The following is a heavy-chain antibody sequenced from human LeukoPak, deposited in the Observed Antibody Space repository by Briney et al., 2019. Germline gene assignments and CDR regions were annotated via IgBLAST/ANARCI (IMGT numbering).Heavy chain of an antibody. Sequence: PGGSLRLSCAASGFTFSSYGMHWVRQAPGKGLEWVAVISYDGSNKYYADSVKGRFTISRDNSKNTLYLQMNSLRAEDTAVYYCAKAFNGGNGYFDYWGQGTLVTVSS. J-gene: IGHJ4*02. CDR2: ISYDGSNK. CDR1: GFTFSSYG. CDR3: AKAFNGGNGYFDY. V-gene: IGHV3-30*18. D-gene: IGHD4-23*01.